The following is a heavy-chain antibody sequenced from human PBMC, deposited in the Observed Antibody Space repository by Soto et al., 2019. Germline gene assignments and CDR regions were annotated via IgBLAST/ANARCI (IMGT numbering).Heavy chain of an antibody. CDR1: GFTFSSYA. Sequence: QVQLVESGGGVVQPGRSLRLSCAASGFTFSSYAMHWVRQAPGKGLVWVAVISYDGSNKYYADSVKGRFTISRDNSKNTLYLQMNSLRAEDTAVYYCAREGRITMVRGVLYFDYWGQGTLVTVSS. V-gene: IGHV3-30-3*01. CDR3: AREGRITMVRGVLYFDY. CDR2: ISYDGSNK. J-gene: IGHJ4*02. D-gene: IGHD3-10*01.